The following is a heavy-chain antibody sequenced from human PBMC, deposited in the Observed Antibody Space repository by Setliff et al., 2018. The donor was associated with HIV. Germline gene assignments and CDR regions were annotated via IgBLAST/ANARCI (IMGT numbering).Heavy chain of an antibody. V-gene: IGHV3-21*01. CDR1: GFTLSTYS. Sequence: GGSLRLSCVASGFTLSTYSMNWVRQAPGKGLEWVSSITTDSSYIFDADSVKGRFTISRDNAQNSLYLQMNNLRVEDTAVYYCARDGTTLLAAMDVWGKGTTVTVSS. J-gene: IGHJ6*03. D-gene: IGHD1-7*01. CDR3: ARDGTTLLAAMDV. CDR2: ITTDSSYI.